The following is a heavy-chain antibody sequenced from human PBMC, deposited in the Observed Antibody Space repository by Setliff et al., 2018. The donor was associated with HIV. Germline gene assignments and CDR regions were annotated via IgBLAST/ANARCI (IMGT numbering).Heavy chain of an antibody. CDR1: GFSFSTHD. V-gene: IGHV3-48*03. CDR3: ARGRLLWSGSYYYYNMDV. D-gene: IGHD3-10*01. Sequence: GGSLRLSCAASGFSFSTHDMNWVRQAPGKGLEWISYITSVGSVKYYADSVKGRFTISRDNAGRSLYLQMNSLKTEDTAVYYCARGRLLWSGSYYYYNMDVWGKGTTVTVSS. CDR2: ITSVGSVK. J-gene: IGHJ6*03.